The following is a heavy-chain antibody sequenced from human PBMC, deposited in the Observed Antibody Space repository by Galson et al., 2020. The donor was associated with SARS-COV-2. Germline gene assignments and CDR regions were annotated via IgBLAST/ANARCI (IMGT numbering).Heavy chain of an antibody. J-gene: IGHJ6*02. Sequence: GGSLRLSCAASGFTFSSYGMHWVRQAPGKGLEWVAVISYDGGNKYYADSVKGRFTISRDNSKNTLYLQMNSLRAEDTAVYYCAKEYRYYDILTGYYATHYYYYYYGMDVWGQGTTVTVSS. CDR3: AKEYRYYDILTGYYATHYYYYYYGMDV. D-gene: IGHD3-9*01. CDR2: ISYDGGNK. CDR1: GFTFSSYG. V-gene: IGHV3-30*18.